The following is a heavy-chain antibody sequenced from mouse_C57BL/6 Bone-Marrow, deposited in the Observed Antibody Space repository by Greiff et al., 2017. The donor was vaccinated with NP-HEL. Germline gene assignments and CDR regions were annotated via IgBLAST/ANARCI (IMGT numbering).Heavy chain of an antibody. Sequence: EVQLQQSGPELVKPGASVKISCKASGYTFTDYYMNWVKQSHGKSLEWIGDINPNNGGTSYNQKFKGKATLTVDKSSSTAYMELRSLTSEDSAVYYCARTYYSNHFAYWGQGTLVTVSA. V-gene: IGHV1-26*01. J-gene: IGHJ3*01. D-gene: IGHD2-5*01. CDR3: ARTYYSNHFAY. CDR1: GYTFTDYY. CDR2: INPNNGGT.